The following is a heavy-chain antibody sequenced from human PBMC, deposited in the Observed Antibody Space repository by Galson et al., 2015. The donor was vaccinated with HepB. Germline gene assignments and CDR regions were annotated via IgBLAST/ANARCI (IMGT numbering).Heavy chain of an antibody. J-gene: IGHJ5*02. CDR3: ARDLTAYYDFWSGQWDGFDP. Sequence: SLRLSCAASGFTFSSYGMHWVRQAPGKGPEWVAVIWYDGSNKYYADSVKGRFTISRDNSKNTLYLQMNSLRAEDTAVYYCARDLTAYYDFWSGQWDGFDPWGQGTLVTVSS. CDR2: IWYDGSNK. D-gene: IGHD3-3*01. CDR1: GFTFSSYG. V-gene: IGHV3-33*01.